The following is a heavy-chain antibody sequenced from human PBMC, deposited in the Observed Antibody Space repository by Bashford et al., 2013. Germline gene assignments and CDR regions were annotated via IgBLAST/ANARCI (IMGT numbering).Heavy chain of an antibody. V-gene: IGHV5-51*01. CDR2: IYPGDSDT. Sequence: GRSLKISCTTSWIQLYHRTGSPRVRQMPGKGLEWMGIIYPGDSDTRYSPSFQGQVTISADKSITTAYLQWSSLQASDTAMYYCARPPSGAAGTRSFYFDYWGQGTLVTVSS. J-gene: IGHJ4*02. D-gene: IGHD6-13*01. CDR3: ARPPSGAAGTRSFYFDY. CDR1: WIQLYHRTG.